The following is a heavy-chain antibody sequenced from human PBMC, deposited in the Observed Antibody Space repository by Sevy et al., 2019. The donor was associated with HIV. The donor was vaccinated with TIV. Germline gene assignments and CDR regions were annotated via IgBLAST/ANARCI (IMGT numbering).Heavy chain of an antibody. CDR1: GYTFSSYG. CDR2: ISTYNGNT. Sequence: ASVKVSCKASGYTFSSYGISWVRQAPGQGLEWMGWISTYNGNTNYAQRLQGRVTMTTDTSTSTAYMELRSLRSDDTAVYYCTREGGGSAWLQLVPCDYWGQGTLVTVSS. J-gene: IGHJ4*02. CDR3: TREGGGSAWLQLVPCDY. D-gene: IGHD5-12*01. V-gene: IGHV1-18*01.